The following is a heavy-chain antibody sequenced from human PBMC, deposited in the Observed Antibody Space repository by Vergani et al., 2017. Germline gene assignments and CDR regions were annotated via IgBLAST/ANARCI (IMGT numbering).Heavy chain of an antibody. CDR3: ARGESITMIVVVITGSDY. D-gene: IGHD3-22*01. J-gene: IGHJ4*02. V-gene: IGHV1-2*02. Sequence: QVQLVQSGAEVKKPGASVKVSCKASGYTFTGYYMHWVRQAPGQGLAWMGWINPNSGGTNYAQKFQGRVTMTRDTSISTAYMELSRLRSDDTAVYYCARGESITMIVVVITGSDYWGQGTLVTVSS. CDR1: GYTFTGYY. CDR2: INPNSGGT.